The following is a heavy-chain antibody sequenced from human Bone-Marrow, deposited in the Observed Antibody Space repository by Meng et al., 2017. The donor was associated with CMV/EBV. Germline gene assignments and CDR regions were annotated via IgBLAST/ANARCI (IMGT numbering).Heavy chain of an antibody. CDR2: TYYRSKWYN. Sequence: SQTLSLTCAISGDSVSSNSAAWNWTRQSPSRGLEWLGRTYYRSKWYNDYAVSVKSRITINPDTSKNQFSLQLNSVTPEDTAVYYCARHVVVVAATHYYGMDVWGQGTTVTVSS. J-gene: IGHJ6*02. CDR1: GDSVSSNSAA. V-gene: IGHV6-1*01. CDR3: ARHVVVVAATHYYGMDV. D-gene: IGHD2-15*01.